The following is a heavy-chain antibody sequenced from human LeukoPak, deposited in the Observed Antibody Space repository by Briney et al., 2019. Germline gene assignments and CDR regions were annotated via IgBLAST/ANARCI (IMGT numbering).Heavy chain of an antibody. CDR1: GYTFTSYY. J-gene: IGHJ4*02. Sequence: EASVKVSCKASGYTFTSYYMHWVRQAPGQGLEWMGIINPSGGSTSYAQKFQGRVTMTRDMSTSTVYMELSGLRSEDTAVYYCARENSSGYYTIDYWGQGTLVTVSS. CDR2: INPSGGST. V-gene: IGHV1-46*01. D-gene: IGHD3-3*01. CDR3: ARENSSGYYTIDY.